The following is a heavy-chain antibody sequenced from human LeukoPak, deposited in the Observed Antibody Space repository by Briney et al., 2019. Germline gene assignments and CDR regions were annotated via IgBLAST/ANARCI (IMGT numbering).Heavy chain of an antibody. J-gene: IGHJ2*01. V-gene: IGHV1-69*05. D-gene: IGHD2-21*02. CDR2: IIPIFGTA. CDR3: ARGPYCGGDCYRPDWYFDL. CDR1: GGTFSSYA. Sequence: SVKVSCKASGGTFSSYAISWVRQAPGQGVEWMGRIIPIFGTANYAQKFQGRVTITTDESTSTAYRELSSLKSEDTAVYYCARGPYCGGDCYRPDWYFDLWGRGTLVTVSS.